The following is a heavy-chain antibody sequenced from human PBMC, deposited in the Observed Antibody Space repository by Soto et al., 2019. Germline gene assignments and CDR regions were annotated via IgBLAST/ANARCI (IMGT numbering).Heavy chain of an antibody. CDR1: GFTFSSYA. CDR2: ISGSGGYT. J-gene: IGHJ4*01. CDR3: ASRGYSYLLTSPFDS. D-gene: IGHD5-18*01. Sequence: GGSLRLSCAASGFTFSSYAMSWVRQAPEKGLEWVSAISGSGGYTYYADSVKGRVTISRDNSKNTLYLQMNSLRAEDTAVYYCASRGYSYLLTSPFDSWGNGDLVTVSS. V-gene: IGHV3-23*01.